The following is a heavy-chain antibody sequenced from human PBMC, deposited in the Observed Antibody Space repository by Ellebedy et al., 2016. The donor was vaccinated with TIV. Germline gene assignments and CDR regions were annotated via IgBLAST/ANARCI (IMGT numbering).Heavy chain of an antibody. CDR2: AYYNGST. Sequence: SETLSLTCTVSGGYISSNFWGWIRQPPGKGLEWIGYAYYNGSTNYSPSLRSRVTISLDTSKNQFSLNLSSVTAADAAVYYCARADIVETPDAFDVWGQGTMVTVSS. J-gene: IGHJ3*01. CDR3: ARADIVETPDAFDV. V-gene: IGHV4-59*01. D-gene: IGHD5-12*01. CDR1: GGYISSNF.